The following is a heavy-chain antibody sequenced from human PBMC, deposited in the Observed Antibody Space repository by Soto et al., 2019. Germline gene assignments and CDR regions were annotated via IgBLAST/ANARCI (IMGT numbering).Heavy chain of an antibody. D-gene: IGHD3-22*01. V-gene: IGHV4-39*01. CDR2: IYYSGST. Sequence: SETLSLTCTVSGGSISSSRYYWGWIRQPPGKGLEWIGSIYYSGSTYYNPSLKSRVTISVDTSKNQFSLKLSSVTAADTAVYYCARHDRELNWFDPWGQGTLVTVSP. CDR3: ARHDRELNWFDP. J-gene: IGHJ5*02. CDR1: GGSISSSRYY.